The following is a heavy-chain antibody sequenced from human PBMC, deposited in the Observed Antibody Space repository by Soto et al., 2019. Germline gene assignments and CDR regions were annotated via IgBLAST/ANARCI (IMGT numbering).Heavy chain of an antibody. CDR3: ARDLNIGAFFDP. J-gene: IGHJ5*02. D-gene: IGHD2-15*01. CDR1: VGSMSNYY. Sequence: SETLSLTCTVSVGSMSNYYWSWIRQPPGKGLEWIGYIHYTGRTNCNPSLKSRITMSVDTSKNQFSLRLSSVTAADTAIYYCARDLNIGAFFDPWGQGTLVTVSS. CDR2: IHYTGRT. V-gene: IGHV4-59*01.